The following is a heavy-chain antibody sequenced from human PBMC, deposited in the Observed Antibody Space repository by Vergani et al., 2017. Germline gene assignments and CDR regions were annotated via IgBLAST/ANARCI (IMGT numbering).Heavy chain of an antibody. CDR2: FDPEDGET. CDR3: ARRTYYYDSSVHFDY. D-gene: IGHD3-22*01. Sequence: QVQLVQSGAEVKKPGASVKVSCKASGYTFTGYYMHWVRQAPGQGLEWMGGFDPEDGETIYAQKFQGRVTMTEDTSTDTAYMELSSLRSEDTAVYYCARRTYYYDSSVHFDYWGQGTLVTVSS. CDR1: GYTFTGYY. J-gene: IGHJ4*02. V-gene: IGHV1-24*01.